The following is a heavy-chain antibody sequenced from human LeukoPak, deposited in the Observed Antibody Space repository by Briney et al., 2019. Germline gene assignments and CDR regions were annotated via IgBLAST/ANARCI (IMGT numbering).Heavy chain of an antibody. CDR2: ISGSDSSTYYTDSAEGST. J-gene: IGHJ4*02. V-gene: IGHV3-23*01. D-gene: IGHD2-8*01. Sequence: GGSLRLSCEASGFTFMSYAMSWVRQAPGKGLHWVSGISGSDSSTYYTDSAEGSTYYTDSAEGRFTISRDNSKNTVYLQINSLRAEDTAVYYCAKCMSATGVCLNFDSWGQGILVTVSS. CDR3: AKCMSATGVCLNFDS. CDR1: GFTFMSYA.